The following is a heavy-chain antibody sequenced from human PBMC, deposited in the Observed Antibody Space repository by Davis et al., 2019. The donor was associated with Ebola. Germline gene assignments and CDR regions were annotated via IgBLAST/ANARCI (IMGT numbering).Heavy chain of an antibody. CDR1: GFSFSSYW. V-gene: IGHV3-74*01. Sequence: PGGSLRLSCAASGFSFSSYWMHWVRQAPGKGLVWVSNIKSDGSTISYADSVKGRFTISRDNAKNTLYLQMNSLGAEDTALYYCASGISQGYWGQGTLVTVSS. CDR2: IKSDGSTI. CDR3: ASGISQGY. D-gene: IGHD1-14*01. J-gene: IGHJ4*02.